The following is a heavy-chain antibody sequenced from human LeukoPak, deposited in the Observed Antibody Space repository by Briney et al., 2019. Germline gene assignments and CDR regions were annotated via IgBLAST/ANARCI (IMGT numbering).Heavy chain of an antibody. J-gene: IGHJ4*02. CDR2: INSDGSST. CDR3: AKGGKWDVTPFDY. Sequence: GGSLRLSCAASGFTFSSYWMHWVRQAPGKGLVWVSRINSDGSSTSYADSVKGRFTISRDNAKNTLYLQVNSLRAEDTAVYYCAKGGKWDVTPFDYWGQGTLVTVSS. CDR1: GFTFSSYW. V-gene: IGHV3-74*01. D-gene: IGHD1-26*01.